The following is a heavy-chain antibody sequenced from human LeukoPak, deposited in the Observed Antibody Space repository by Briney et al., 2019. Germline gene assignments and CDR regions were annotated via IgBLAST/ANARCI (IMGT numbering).Heavy chain of an antibody. CDR1: GFSVSSNY. CDR3: TTDPSITIFGVVANFDY. CDR2: LYSGGST. Sequence: GGSLRLSCAASGFSVSSNYMSWVRQAPGKGLEWVSILYSGGSTYYADSVKGRFTISRDNSKNTLYLQMNSLRAEDTAVYYCTTDPSITIFGVVANFDYWGQGTLVTVSS. V-gene: IGHV3-66*01. D-gene: IGHD3-3*01. J-gene: IGHJ4*02.